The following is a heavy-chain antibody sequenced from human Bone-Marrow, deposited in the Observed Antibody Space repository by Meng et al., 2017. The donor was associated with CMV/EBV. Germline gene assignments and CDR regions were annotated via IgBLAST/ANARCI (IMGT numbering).Heavy chain of an antibody. Sequence: GESLKISCAASGFTFSSYGMHWVRQAPGKGLEWVAVIWYDGSNKYYADSVKGRFTISRDNSKNTLYLQMNSLRAEDTAVYYCAKDGNTFDYYYGMDVWGPGNTVNGAS. J-gene: IGHJ6*01. CDR3: AKDGNTFDYYYGMDV. CDR1: GFTFSSYG. CDR2: IWYDGSNK. V-gene: IGHV3-33*06. D-gene: IGHD3-16*01.